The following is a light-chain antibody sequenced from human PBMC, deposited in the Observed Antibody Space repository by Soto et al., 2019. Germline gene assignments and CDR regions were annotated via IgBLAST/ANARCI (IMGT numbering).Light chain of an antibody. CDR2: DVS. CDR1: SRDVGGYNY. CDR3: CSYTSSSTVV. J-gene: IGLJ2*01. V-gene: IGLV2-14*01. Sequence: QSALTQPASVSGSPGQSSTISCTGTSRDVGGYNYVSWYQQHPGKAPKLMIYDVSNRPSGVSNRFSGSKSGNTASLTISGLQAEDEADYYCCSYTSSSTVVFGGGTKLTVL.